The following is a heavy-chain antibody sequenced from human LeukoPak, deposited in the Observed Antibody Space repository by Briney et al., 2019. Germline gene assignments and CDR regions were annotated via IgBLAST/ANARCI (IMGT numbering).Heavy chain of an antibody. Sequence: SETLSLTCTVSGGSISSYYWSWVRQTPGKGLEWVGYIYASGSTTYNPSLKSRVTISIDTSKNQFSLKLSSVTAADTAVYYCARRSTGGYSSSWYDFDYWGQGTLVTVSS. V-gene: IGHV4-4*09. CDR3: ARRSTGGYSSSWYDFDY. CDR2: IYASGST. D-gene: IGHD6-13*01. CDR1: GGSISSYY. J-gene: IGHJ4*02.